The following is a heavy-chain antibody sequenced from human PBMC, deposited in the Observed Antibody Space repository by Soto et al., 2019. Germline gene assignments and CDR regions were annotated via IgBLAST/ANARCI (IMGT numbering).Heavy chain of an antibody. CDR3: ARGGIAVAGTLSLDE. CDR2: IIPILVIA. V-gene: IGHV1-69*02. D-gene: IGHD6-19*01. Sequence: SVKVSCKASGGTFSSYTISWLRQAPGQGLEWMGRIIPILVIANYAQKFQGRVTITADKSTSTAYMELSSLRSEDTAVYYCARGGIAVAGTLSLDEWGKGTLVTVS. J-gene: IGHJ4*02. CDR1: GGTFSSYT.